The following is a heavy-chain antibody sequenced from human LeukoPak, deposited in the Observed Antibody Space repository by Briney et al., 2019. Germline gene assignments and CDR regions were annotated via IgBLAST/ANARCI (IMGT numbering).Heavy chain of an antibody. D-gene: IGHD2-15*01. Sequence: SVKVSCKASGYTFTGYYMHWVRQAPGQGLEWMGRIIPILGIANYAQKFQGRVTITADKSTSTAYMELSSLRSEDTAVYYCARVTSGGPDYWGQGTLVTVSS. V-gene: IGHV1-69*04. J-gene: IGHJ4*02. CDR2: IIPILGIA. CDR1: GYTFTGYY. CDR3: ARVTSGGPDY.